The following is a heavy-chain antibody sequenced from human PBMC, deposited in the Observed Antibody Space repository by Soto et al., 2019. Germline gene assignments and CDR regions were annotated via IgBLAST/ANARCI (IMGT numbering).Heavy chain of an antibody. CDR1: GGTFSSYA. J-gene: IGHJ4*02. CDR3: ARDLDPYYYDSSGSGIFDY. V-gene: IGHV1-69*13. D-gene: IGHD3-22*01. CDR2: IIPIFGTA. Sequence: SVKVSCKASGGTFSSYAISWVRQAPGQGLEWMGGIIPIFGTASYAQKFQGRVTITADESTSTAYMELSSLRSEDTAVYYCARDLDPYYYDSSGSGIFDYWGQGTLVTVSS.